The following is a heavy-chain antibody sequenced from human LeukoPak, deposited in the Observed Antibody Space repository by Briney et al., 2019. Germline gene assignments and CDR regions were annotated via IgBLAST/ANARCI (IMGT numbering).Heavy chain of an antibody. CDR2: IYYSGST. CDR1: GGSISSYY. J-gene: IGHJ4*02. CDR3: ARRGDYFDY. Sequence: SEALSLTCTVSGGSISSYYWSWIRQPPGKGLEWIGYIYYSGSTNYNPSLKSRVTISVDTSKNQFSLKLSSVTAADTAVYYCARRGDYFDYWGQGTLVTVSS. V-gene: IGHV4-59*08. D-gene: IGHD3-16*01.